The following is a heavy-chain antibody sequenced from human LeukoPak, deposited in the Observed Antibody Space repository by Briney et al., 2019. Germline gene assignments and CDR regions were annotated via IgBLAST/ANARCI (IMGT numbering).Heavy chain of an antibody. CDR1: GGSISSSSYY. V-gene: IGHV4-39*01. CDR3: ARQRFRGNFPTYYYYYMDV. CDR2: INHSGST. Sequence: PSETLSLTCTVSGGSISSSSYYWSWIRQPPGKGLEWIGEINHSGSTNYNPSLKSRVTISVDTSKNQFSLKLSSVTAADTAVYYCARQRFRGNFPTYYYYYMDVWGKGTTVTISS. J-gene: IGHJ6*03.